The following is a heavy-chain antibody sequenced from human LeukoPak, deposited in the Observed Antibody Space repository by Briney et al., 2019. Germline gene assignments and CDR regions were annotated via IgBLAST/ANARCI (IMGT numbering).Heavy chain of an antibody. CDR3: ARSPAMTVYDSSGYYLDY. CDR1: GYTFTGYY. V-gene: IGHV1-2*02. J-gene: IGHJ4*02. Sequence: ASVKVSCKASGYTFTGYYMHWVRLAPGQGLEWMGWINPNSGGTNYAQKFQGRVTMTRDTSISTAYMELSRLRSDDTAVYYCARSPAMTVYDSSGYYLDYWGQGTLVTVSS. D-gene: IGHD3-22*01. CDR2: INPNSGGT.